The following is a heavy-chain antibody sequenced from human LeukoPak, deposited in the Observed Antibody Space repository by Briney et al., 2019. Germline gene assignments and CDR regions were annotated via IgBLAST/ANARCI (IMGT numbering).Heavy chain of an antibody. D-gene: IGHD3-22*01. Sequence: PSETLSLTCALSGSSISGSDYYWGWIRQPPGRGLEWIGYIYSNGITNYNPSLRSRGTISIATSKNQFSLRLRSVTAADTAIYYCARRAYYDTSGYYPASGYFDLWGRGTLVTVSS. CDR2: IYSNGIT. CDR1: GSSISGSDYY. V-gene: IGHV4-61*05. J-gene: IGHJ2*01. CDR3: ARRAYYDTSGYYPASGYFDL.